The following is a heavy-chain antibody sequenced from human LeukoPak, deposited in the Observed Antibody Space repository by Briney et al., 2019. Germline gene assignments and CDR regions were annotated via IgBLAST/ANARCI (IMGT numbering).Heavy chain of an antibody. Sequence: GSLRLSCAASGLTFSSYWMHWVRQAPGKGLVGVSRINSVGSSTSYADSVKGRFTISRDNAKNTLYLQMNSLRAEDTAVYYCARRSSGSPPYYFGYWGQGTLVTVSS. CDR2: INSVGSST. V-gene: IGHV3-74*01. CDR3: ARRSSGSPPYYFGY. CDR1: GLTFSSYW. D-gene: IGHD1-26*01. J-gene: IGHJ4*02.